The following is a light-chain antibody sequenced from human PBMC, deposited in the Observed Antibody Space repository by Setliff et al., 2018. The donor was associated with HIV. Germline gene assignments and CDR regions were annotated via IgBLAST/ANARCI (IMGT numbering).Light chain of an antibody. CDR3: SSYTSSTTYV. Sequence: QSALTQPASVSGSPGQSITISCTGTSNDIGGYKYVSWYQQHPGNAPKLLIYDVSNRPSGISSRFSGSKSGNTASLSISGLQAEDEADYYCSSYTSSTTYVFGRGTKV. J-gene: IGLJ1*01. V-gene: IGLV2-14*03. CDR2: DVS. CDR1: SNDIGGYKY.